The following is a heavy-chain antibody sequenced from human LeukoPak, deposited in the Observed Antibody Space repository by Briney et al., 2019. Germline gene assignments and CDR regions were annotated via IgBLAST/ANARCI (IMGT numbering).Heavy chain of an antibody. CDR2: INPSGGST. CDR3: ARSHPYYDSSGYYSPRITFDY. V-gene: IGHV1-46*01. CDR1: GYTFTSYY. D-gene: IGHD3-22*01. Sequence: ASVKVSCKASGYTFTSYYMHWVRQAPGQGLEWMGIINPSGGSTSYAQKFQGRVTMTRDTSTSTVYMELSSLRSEDTAVCYCARSHPYYDSSGYYSPRITFDYWGQGTLVTVSS. J-gene: IGHJ4*02.